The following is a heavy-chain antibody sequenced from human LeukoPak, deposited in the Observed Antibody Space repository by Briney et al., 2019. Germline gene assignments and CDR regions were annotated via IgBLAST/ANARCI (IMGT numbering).Heavy chain of an antibody. CDR3: VRDIGSYPPEK. Sequence: GGSLRLSCAASGFSVSSTYMSWVRQAPGKGLEWVSLMYSHGLTSYGDSVRGRFTISRDTSKNILHLQMNSLRAEDTAIYYCVRDIGSYPPEKWGQGTLVTVSS. CDR2: MYSHGLT. D-gene: IGHD1-26*01. CDR1: GFSVSSTY. V-gene: IGHV3-53*01. J-gene: IGHJ4*02.